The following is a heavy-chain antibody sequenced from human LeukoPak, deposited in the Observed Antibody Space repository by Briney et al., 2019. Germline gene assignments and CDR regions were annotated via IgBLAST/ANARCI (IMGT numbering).Heavy chain of an antibody. CDR2: FKTNSGQV. CDR3: ARSVPDYTRFDY. V-gene: IGHV3-23*01. J-gene: IGHJ4*02. D-gene: IGHD4-11*01. CDR1: GFTFSDYA. Sequence: GGSLRLSCVASGFTFSDYAMNWVRQAPGKGLEWVSTFKTNSGQVYYAESVRGRFTISRDNSKNTVYLQMSSLRAEDTALYYCARSVPDYTRFDYWGQGALVTVSP.